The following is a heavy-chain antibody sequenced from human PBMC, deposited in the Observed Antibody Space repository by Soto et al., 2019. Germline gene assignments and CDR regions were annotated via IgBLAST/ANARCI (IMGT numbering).Heavy chain of an antibody. CDR1: GGPFSGYY. CDR2: INHRGRI. J-gene: IGHJ4*02. V-gene: IGHV4-34*01. D-gene: IGHD3-16*01. CDR3: AREVRYLGEFLDFDY. Sequence: SETLSLTCAVYGGPFSGYYWSWIRQSPGKGLEWIGEINHRGRINYNPSLKSRVTISVDTSNNQFSLKLSSVTAADTAVYYCAREVRYLGEFLDFDYWGQGTLVTVSS.